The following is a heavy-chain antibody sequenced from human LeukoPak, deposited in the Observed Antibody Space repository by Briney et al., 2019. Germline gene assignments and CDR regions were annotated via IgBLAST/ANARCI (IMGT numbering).Heavy chain of an antibody. CDR2: ISGRDGST. Sequence: GGSLRLSCAASGFTFSSYAMNWVRQAPGKGLEWVSAISGRDGSTYYADSVKGRFTISRDNSKNTLYLQMNSLRAEDTAVYYCAELGITMIGGVWGKGTTVTISS. J-gene: IGHJ6*04. V-gene: IGHV3-23*01. CDR3: AELGITMIGGV. D-gene: IGHD3-10*02. CDR1: GFTFSSYA.